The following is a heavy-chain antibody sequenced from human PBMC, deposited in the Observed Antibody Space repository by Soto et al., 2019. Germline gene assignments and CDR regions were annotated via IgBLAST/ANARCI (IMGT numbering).Heavy chain of an antibody. Sequence: GSLRLSCAASGFTFSSYGMHWVRQAPGKGLEWVAVISYDGSNKYYADYVKGRFTISRDNSKNTLYLQMNSLRAEDTAVYYCARAQDWNIVVVVAATYYYYYGIDVWGQGTTVTVSS. V-gene: IGHV3-30*03. CDR2: ISYDGSNK. CDR3: ARAQDWNIVVVVAATYYYYYGIDV. J-gene: IGHJ6*02. D-gene: IGHD2-15*01. CDR1: GFTFSSYG.